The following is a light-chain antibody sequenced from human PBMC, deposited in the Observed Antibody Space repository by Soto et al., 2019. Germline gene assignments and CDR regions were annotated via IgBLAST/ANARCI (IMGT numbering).Light chain of an antibody. CDR1: QSVSSS. V-gene: IGKV3-15*01. CDR3: QQYNNWPFT. J-gene: IGKJ4*01. CDR2: GAS. Sequence: EIVMTQSPATLSVSPGERATLSCWASQSVSSSLAWYQQKPGQAPRLLIYGASTRATGIPARFSGGGSGTEFTLTISSLQSEDFAVYYCQQYNNWPFTFGGGTKVDIK.